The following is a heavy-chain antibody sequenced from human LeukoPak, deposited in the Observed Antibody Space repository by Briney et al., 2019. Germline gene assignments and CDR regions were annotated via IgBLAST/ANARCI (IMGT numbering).Heavy chain of an antibody. V-gene: IGHV3-48*03. CDR1: GFTFSSYE. J-gene: IGHJ4*02. CDR2: ISSSGSTI. D-gene: IGHD3-22*01. Sequence: PGGSLRLSCAASGFTFSSYEMNRVRQAPGKGLEWVSYISSSGSTIYYADSVKGRFTISRDNAKNSLYLQMNSLRAEDTAVYYCARAGITMIENWGQGTLVTVSS. CDR3: ARAGITMIEN.